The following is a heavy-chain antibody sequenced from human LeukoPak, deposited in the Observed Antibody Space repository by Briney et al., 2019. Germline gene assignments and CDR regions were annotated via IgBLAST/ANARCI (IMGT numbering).Heavy chain of an antibody. CDR3: ARDSYNWNDVLNFDY. CDR1: GDSISSNNW. Sequence: SETLSLTCAVSGDSISSNNWWNWVRQPPGKGLEWIGEIYHSGNSNYNPSLKSRVTISVDKSQNQFSLKLSSVTAADTAVYYCARDSYNWNDVLNFDYWGQGTLVTVSS. CDR2: IYHSGNS. V-gene: IGHV4-4*02. D-gene: IGHD1-1*01. J-gene: IGHJ4*02.